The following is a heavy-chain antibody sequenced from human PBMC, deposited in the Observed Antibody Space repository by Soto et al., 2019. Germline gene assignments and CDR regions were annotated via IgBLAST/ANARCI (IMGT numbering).Heavy chain of an antibody. CDR2: IYSGGST. V-gene: IGHV3-53*01. CDR1: GFTVSSNY. CDR3: ARGPYYYDSSGMVTGAFDI. Sequence: GGSLRLSCAASGFTVSSNYMSWVRQAPGKGLEWVSVIYSGGSTYYADSVKGRFTISRDDSKNTLYLQMNSLRAEDTAVYYCARGPYYYDSSGMVTGAFDIWGQGTMVTVSS. J-gene: IGHJ3*02. D-gene: IGHD3-22*01.